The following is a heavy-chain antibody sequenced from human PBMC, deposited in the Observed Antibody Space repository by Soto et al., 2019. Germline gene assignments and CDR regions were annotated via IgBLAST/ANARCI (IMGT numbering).Heavy chain of an antibody. CDR3: ARGWDLYDSSGLRTWFDP. Sequence: QVQLVQSGAEVRKPGSSVKVSCKASGGTFSDYSINWVRQAPGQGLEWMGGFLPIFGTANYAQKFQGRVTITADESTRTAYMELSSLRSEDTAIYYCARGWDLYDSSGLRTWFDPWGQGTLVTVSP. CDR2: FLPIFGTA. CDR1: GGTFSDYS. D-gene: IGHD3-22*01. V-gene: IGHV1-69*01. J-gene: IGHJ5*02.